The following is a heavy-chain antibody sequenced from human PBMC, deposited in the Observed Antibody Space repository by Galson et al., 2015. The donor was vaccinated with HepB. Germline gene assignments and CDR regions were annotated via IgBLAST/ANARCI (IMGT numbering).Heavy chain of an antibody. J-gene: IGHJ5*02. D-gene: IGHD1-26*01. CDR1: GYTLTELP. Sequence: SVKVSCKVSGYTLTELPMHWVRQAPGKGLEWMGGFDPEDGETIYAQKFQGRVTMTEDTSTDTAYMELSSLRSEDTAVYYCATVAGIVGATSNWFDPWGQGTLVTVSS. CDR3: ATVAGIVGATSNWFDP. CDR2: FDPEDGET. V-gene: IGHV1-24*01.